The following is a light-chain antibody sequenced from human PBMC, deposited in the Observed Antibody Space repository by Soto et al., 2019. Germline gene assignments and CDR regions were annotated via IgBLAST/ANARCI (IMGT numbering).Light chain of an antibody. V-gene: IGLV2-23*01. CDR3: CSYAGSSPDI. Sequence: QSALTQPASVSGSPGQSITISCTGTSSDVGSHNLVSWYQQHPDRAPKLMIYEGSKRPSGVSNRFSGSKSGNTASLTISGLQAEDEADYFCCSYAGSSPDIFGSGTKVTVL. CDR2: EGS. CDR1: SSDVGSHNL. J-gene: IGLJ1*01.